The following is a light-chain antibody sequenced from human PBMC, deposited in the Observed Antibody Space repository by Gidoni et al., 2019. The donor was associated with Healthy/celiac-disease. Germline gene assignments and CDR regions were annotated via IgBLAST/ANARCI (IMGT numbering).Light chain of an antibody. CDR1: SSNLGSNT. CDR2: SNN. V-gene: IGLV1-44*01. J-gene: IGLJ3*02. CDR3: AAWDDSLNGLWV. Sequence: QSVLPQPPSASGTPGPRVTISCSGTSSNLGSNTVNWYQQPPGTAPKLLIYSNNQRPSGVPDRFSGSKSGTSASLAISGLQSEDEADYYCAAWDDSLNGLWVFGGGTKLTVL.